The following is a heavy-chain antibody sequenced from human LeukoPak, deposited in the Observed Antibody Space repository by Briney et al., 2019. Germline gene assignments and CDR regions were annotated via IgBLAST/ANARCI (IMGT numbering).Heavy chain of an antibody. D-gene: IGHD6-19*01. CDR3: TTEYSSGPGSFFDY. J-gene: IGHJ4*02. CDR2: IKSKTDGGTT. Sequence: PGGSLRLSCAASGFTITNAWMGWVRQAPGKGLEWVGRIKSKTDGGTTDYAAPVKGRFTISRDDSKNTLYLHMNSLKTEDTAVYYCTTEYSSGPGSFFDYWGQGTLVTVSS. CDR1: GFTITNAW. V-gene: IGHV3-15*01.